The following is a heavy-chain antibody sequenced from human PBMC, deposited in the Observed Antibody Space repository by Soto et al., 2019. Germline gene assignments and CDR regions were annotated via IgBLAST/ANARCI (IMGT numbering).Heavy chain of an antibody. J-gene: IGHJ4*02. CDR2: ISYDGSNK. CDR3: AKSVRGAVAATG. V-gene: IGHV3-30*18. CDR1: GFTFSSYG. Sequence: GGSLRLSCAASGFTFSSYGVHWVRQAPGKGLEWVAVISYDGSNKYYADSVKGRFTISRDNSKNTLYLQMNSLRAEDTAVYYCAKSVRGAVAATGWGQGTLVTVSS. D-gene: IGHD6-19*01.